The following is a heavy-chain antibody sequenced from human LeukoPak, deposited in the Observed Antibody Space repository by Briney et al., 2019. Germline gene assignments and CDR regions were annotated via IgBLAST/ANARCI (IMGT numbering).Heavy chain of an antibody. CDR3: ARSFGYGGYVSFDF. D-gene: IGHD5-12*01. CDR2: ISSGGTTI. Sequence: GGSLRLSCVASGFTFSGYTMNWVRQAPGKGLEWISYISSGGTTIYEADSVKGRFTISRDNAKNSLYLHMSSLRADDTAVYYCARSFGYGGYVSFDFWGQGTLVTVSS. CDR1: GFTFSGYT. J-gene: IGHJ4*02. V-gene: IGHV3-48*04.